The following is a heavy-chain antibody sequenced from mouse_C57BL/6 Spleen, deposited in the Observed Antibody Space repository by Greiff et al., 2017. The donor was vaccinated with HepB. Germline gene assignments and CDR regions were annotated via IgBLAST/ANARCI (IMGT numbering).Heavy chain of an antibody. Sequence: VKLMESGAELVKPGASVKLSCKASGYTFTSYWMHWVKQRPGQGLEWIGMIHPNSGSTNYNEKFKSKATLTVDKSSSTAYMQLSSLTSEDAAVYYCARNWDWYFDVWGTGTTVTVSS. CDR2: IHPNSGST. CDR1: GYTFTSYW. V-gene: IGHV1-64*01. D-gene: IGHD4-1*01. CDR3: ARNWDWYFDV. J-gene: IGHJ1*03.